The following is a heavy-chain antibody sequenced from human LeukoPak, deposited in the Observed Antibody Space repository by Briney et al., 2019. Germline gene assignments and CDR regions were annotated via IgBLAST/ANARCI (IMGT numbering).Heavy chain of an antibody. Sequence: ASVKVSCKASGYTFTSYGISWVRQAPGQGLEWMGWISAYNGNTNYAQKLQGRVTMTTDTSTSTAYMELRSLRSDDTAVYYCARGARRLYYDFWSGLNWFDPWGQGTLVTVSS. V-gene: IGHV1-18*01. CDR1: GYTFTSYG. CDR2: ISAYNGNT. D-gene: IGHD3-3*01. J-gene: IGHJ5*02. CDR3: ARGARRLYYDFWSGLNWFDP.